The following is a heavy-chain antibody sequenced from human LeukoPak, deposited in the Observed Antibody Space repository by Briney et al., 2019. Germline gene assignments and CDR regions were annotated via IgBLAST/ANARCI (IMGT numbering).Heavy chain of an antibody. CDR1: GFTFSSYA. D-gene: IGHD6-19*01. CDR3: TSGVAGNFDY. CDR2: ISGSGGST. Sequence: EGSLRLSCAASGFTFSSYAMSWVRQAPGKGLEWVSAISGSGGSTYYADSVKGRFTISRDNSKNTLYLQMNSLRAEDTAVYYCTSGVAGNFDYWGQGTLVTVSS. J-gene: IGHJ4*02. V-gene: IGHV3-23*01.